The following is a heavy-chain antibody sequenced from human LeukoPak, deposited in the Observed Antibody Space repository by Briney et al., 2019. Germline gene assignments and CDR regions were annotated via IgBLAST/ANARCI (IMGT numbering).Heavy chain of an antibody. V-gene: IGHV4-31*03. CDR1: GDSISSGGYY. CDR3: ARANYGSGSYYTTSYFDY. Sequence: SETLSLTCSVSGDSISSGGYYWSWIRQHPGKGLEWIGYIYYSGSTYYNPSLKSRITISVDTSKNQFSLNLYSVTVADTAVYYCARANYGSGSYYTTSYFDYWGQGTLVTVSS. J-gene: IGHJ4*02. CDR2: IYYSGST. D-gene: IGHD3-10*01.